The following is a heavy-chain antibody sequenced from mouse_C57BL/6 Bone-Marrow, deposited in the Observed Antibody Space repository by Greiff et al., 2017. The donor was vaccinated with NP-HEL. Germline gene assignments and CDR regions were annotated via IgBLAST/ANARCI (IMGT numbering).Heavy chain of an antibody. J-gene: IGHJ3*01. CDR3: ARPTDGYYFFAY. CDR2: IYPGDGDT. D-gene: IGHD2-3*01. Sequence: QVQLQQSGPELVKPGASVKISCKASGYAFSSSWMNWVKQRPGKGLEWIGRIYPGDGDTNYNGKFKGKATLTADKSSSTAYMQLSSLTSEDSAVYFCARPTDGYYFFAYWGQGTLVTVSA. CDR1: GYAFSSSW. V-gene: IGHV1-82*01.